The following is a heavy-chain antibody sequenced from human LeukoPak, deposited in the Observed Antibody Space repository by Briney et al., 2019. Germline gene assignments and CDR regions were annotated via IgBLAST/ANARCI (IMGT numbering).Heavy chain of an antibody. CDR3: ASAIGPRIAARMGAFDI. CDR1: GGSFSGYY. CDR2: IYHSGST. V-gene: IGHV4-34*01. Sequence: SETLSLTCAVYGGSFSGYYWSWVRQPPGKGLEWIGEIYHSGSTNYNPSLKSRVTISVDKSKNQFSLKLSSVTAADTAVYYCASAIGPRIAARMGAFDIWGQGTMVTVSS. J-gene: IGHJ3*02. D-gene: IGHD6-6*01.